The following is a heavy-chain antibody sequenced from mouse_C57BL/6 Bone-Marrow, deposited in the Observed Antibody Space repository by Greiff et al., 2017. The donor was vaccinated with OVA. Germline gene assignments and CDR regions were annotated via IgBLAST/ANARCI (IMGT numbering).Heavy chain of an antibody. CDR1: GYTFTSYW. D-gene: IGHD2-1*01. CDR2: INPSNGGT. CDR3: ARSPFYGNYWYFDV. Sequence: QVQLQQPGTELVKPGASVKLSCKASGYTFTSYWMHWVKQRPGQGLEWIGNINPSNGGTNYNEKFKSKATLTVDKSSSTAYMQLSSLTAEDSSVDYCARSPFYGNYWYFDVWGTGTTVTVSS. J-gene: IGHJ1*03. V-gene: IGHV1-53*01.